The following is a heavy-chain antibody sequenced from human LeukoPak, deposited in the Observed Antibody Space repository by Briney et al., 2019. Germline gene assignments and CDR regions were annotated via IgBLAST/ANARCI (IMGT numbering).Heavy chain of an antibody. V-gene: IGHV4-61*02. J-gene: IGHJ4*02. D-gene: IGHD3-9*01. CDR1: GGSISSGSYY. Sequence: PSETLSLTCTVSGGSISSGSYYWSWIRQPAGKGLEWIGRIYTSGSTNYNPSLKSRVTISVDTSKNQFSLKLSSVTAADTAVYYYARVSGGARRNTYYDILTGYTADYRGQGTLVTVSS. CDR3: ARVSGGARRNTYYDILTGYTADY. CDR2: IYTSGST.